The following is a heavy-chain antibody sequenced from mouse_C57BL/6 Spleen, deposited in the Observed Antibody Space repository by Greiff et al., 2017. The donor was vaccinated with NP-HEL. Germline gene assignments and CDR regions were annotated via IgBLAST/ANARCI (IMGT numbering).Heavy chain of an antibody. CDR3: ARSYSNYWFDY. CDR1: GFTFSSYG. Sequence: EVQVVESGGDLVKPGGSLKLSCAASGFTFSSYGMSWVRQTPDKRLEWVATISSGGSYTYYPDSVKGRFTISRDNAKNTLYLQMSSLKSEDTAMYYCARSYSNYWFDYWGQGTTLTVSS. CDR2: ISSGGSYT. D-gene: IGHD2-5*01. J-gene: IGHJ2*01. V-gene: IGHV5-6*01.